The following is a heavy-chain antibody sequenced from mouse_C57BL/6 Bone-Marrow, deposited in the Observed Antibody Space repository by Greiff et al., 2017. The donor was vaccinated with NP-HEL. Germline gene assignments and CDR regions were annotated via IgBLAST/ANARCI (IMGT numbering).Heavy chain of an antibody. CDR2: IYPGTGST. J-gene: IGHJ3*01. CDR1: GYIFTSYW. Sequence: VKVVESGAELVRPGASVKLSCKTSGYIFTSYWIHWVKQRSGQGLEWIARIYPGTGSTYYNEKFKVKATLTADKSSSSAYMQLSSLKSEDSAVYFCARSDDYDQAWFAYWGQGTLVTVSA. V-gene: IGHV1S132*01. D-gene: IGHD2-4*01. CDR3: ARSDDYDQAWFAY.